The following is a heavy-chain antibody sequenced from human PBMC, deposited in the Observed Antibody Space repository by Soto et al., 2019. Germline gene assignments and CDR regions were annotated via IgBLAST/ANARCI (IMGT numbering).Heavy chain of an antibody. CDR2: ISHDGSKK. CDR3: AKDWNDANYDYGTDV. J-gene: IGHJ6*02. CDR1: GFAFSSFG. V-gene: IGHV3-30*18. D-gene: IGHD1-1*01. Sequence: GGSLRLSCVASGFAFSSFGMRWVRQAPGKGLEWVAFISHDGSKKKFVDSVKGRFTISRDASGNTLYLQMNSLRADDTAVYFCAKDWNDANYDYGTDVWGQGTTVTVSS.